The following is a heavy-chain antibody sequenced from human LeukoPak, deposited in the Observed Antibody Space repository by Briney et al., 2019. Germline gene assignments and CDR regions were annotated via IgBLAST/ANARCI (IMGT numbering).Heavy chain of an antibody. D-gene: IGHD2-2*01. V-gene: IGHV3-7*03. CDR2: RKQDGSEK. J-gene: IGHJ4*02. CDR1: GFTFSSYW. CDR3: ARIRQGYCSTTSCYYFDY. Sequence: GGSLRLSCAASGFTFSSYWMSWVRQAPGKGLEWVANRKQDGSEKYYVDSVKGRFTISRDNAKNSLFLQMNSLRAEDTAVYYCARIRQGYCSTTSCYYFDYWGQGTLVTVSS.